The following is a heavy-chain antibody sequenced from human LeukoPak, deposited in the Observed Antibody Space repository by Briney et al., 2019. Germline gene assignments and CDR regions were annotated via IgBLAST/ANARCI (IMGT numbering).Heavy chain of an antibody. CDR3: ARVNSVPAAIIHYYYMDV. CDR1: GFTFSSYW. CDR2: IKQDGSEK. V-gene: IGHV3-7*01. Sequence: GGSLRLSCAASGFTFSSYWMSWVRQAPGKGPEWVANIKQDGSEKYYVDSVKGRFTISRDNAKNSLYLQMNSLRAEDTAVYYCARVNSVPAAIIHYYYMDVWGKGTTVTVSS. J-gene: IGHJ6*03. D-gene: IGHD2-2*01.